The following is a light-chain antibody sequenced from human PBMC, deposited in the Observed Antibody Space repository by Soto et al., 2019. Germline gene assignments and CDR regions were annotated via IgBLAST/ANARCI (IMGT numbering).Light chain of an antibody. CDR2: GAS. V-gene: IGKV3-20*01. CDR3: QQYGSSPRT. Sequence: EIVLPQSTGTLSLSPGERATLSCRASQSVSSSYLAWYQQKPGQAPRLLIYGASSRATGIPDRFSGSGSGTDFTLTISRLEPEDFAVYYCQQYGSSPRTFGGGTKVDI. CDR1: QSVSSSY. J-gene: IGKJ4*01.